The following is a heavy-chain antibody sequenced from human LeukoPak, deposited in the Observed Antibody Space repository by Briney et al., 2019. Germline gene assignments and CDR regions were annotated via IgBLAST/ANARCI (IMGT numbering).Heavy chain of an antibody. CDR1: GFTFSNYA. J-gene: IGHJ4*02. Sequence: GGSLRLSCAASGFTFSNYAMHWVRQAPGKGLEWVAVISYDETNKYYADSVKGRFTISRDNSRNTLYLQMNNLRAEDTAVYYCAKDRSSSWTWTIDYWGQGTLVTVSS. CDR2: ISYDETNK. CDR3: AKDRSSSWTWTIDY. D-gene: IGHD6-13*01. V-gene: IGHV3-30*18.